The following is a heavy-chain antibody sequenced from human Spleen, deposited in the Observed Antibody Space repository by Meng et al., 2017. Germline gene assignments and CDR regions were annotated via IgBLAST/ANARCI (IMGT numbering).Heavy chain of an antibody. V-gene: IGHV1-2*06. Sequence: QVPRMQSGAEVKKPGPSVKVSCKASGYSFTAYYMHWGRQAPGQGHERIWRINPNSGDTDYARKFQGRVTMTTDMSISTADMEMSSLTSDDTAVYYCVKDIGGNSVIYFQHWGQGTLVTVSS. D-gene: IGHD4-23*01. CDR2: INPNSGDT. J-gene: IGHJ1*01. CDR1: GYSFTAYY. CDR3: VKDIGGNSVIYFQH.